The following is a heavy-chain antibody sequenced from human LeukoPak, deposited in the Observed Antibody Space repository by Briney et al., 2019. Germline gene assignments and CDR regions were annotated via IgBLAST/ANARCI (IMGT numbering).Heavy chain of an antibody. V-gene: IGHV3-30*02. Sequence: GGSLRLSCAASGFTFSSYGMHWVRQAPGKGLEWVAFIRYDGSNKHYADSVKGRFTISRDNAKNSLYLQMNSLRAEDTALYYCAKDSGRDSSSWYEVGVYFDYWGQGTLVTVSS. CDR1: GFTFSSYG. J-gene: IGHJ4*02. CDR2: IRYDGSNK. CDR3: AKDSGRDSSSWYEVGVYFDY. D-gene: IGHD6-13*01.